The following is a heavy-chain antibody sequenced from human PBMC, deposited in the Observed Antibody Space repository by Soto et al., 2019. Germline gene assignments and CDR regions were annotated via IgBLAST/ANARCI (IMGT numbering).Heavy chain of an antibody. Sequence: ASVKVSCKVSGYTLTELSMHWVRQAPGKGLEWMGGFDPEDGETIYAQKFQGRVTMTEDTSTDTAYMDLRSLRSDDTAVYYCARVQGITTFGVYSMYYNGMDVWGPGTTVTVSS. V-gene: IGHV1-24*01. CDR2: FDPEDGET. J-gene: IGHJ6*02. D-gene: IGHD3-3*01. CDR1: GYTLTELS. CDR3: ARVQGITTFGVYSMYYNGMDV.